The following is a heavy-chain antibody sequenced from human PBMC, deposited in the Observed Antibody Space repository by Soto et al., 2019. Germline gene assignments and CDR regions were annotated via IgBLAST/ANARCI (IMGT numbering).Heavy chain of an antibody. CDR2: IYYTGGT. CDR1: GGSINNGDYY. CDR3: ARQSIEASVSDWFDP. Sequence: SETLSLTCTVSGGSINNGDYYWTCIRQPPGKGLEFIGYIYYTGGTSYNPSLRSRLAFSMDTSKNQFSLSLTSVTAADTAVYYCARQSIEASVSDWFDPWGQGLLVTVSS. J-gene: IGHJ5*02. D-gene: IGHD2-21*01. V-gene: IGHV4-30-4*01.